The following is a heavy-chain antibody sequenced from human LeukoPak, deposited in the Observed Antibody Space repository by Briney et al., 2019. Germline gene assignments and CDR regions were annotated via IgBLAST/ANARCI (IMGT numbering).Heavy chain of an antibody. D-gene: IGHD5-12*01. Sequence: PSETLSLTCTVSGVSINIGTDYWSWIRQPAGKGLEWIGRIYTSGSTDYNPSLKSRVIISVDTSKNQFSLKLSSVTAADTAMYYCFIPYDGGDYWGQGTLVTVSS. J-gene: IGHJ4*02. CDR3: FIPYDGGDY. CDR2: IYTSGST. CDR1: GVSINIGTDY. V-gene: IGHV4-61*02.